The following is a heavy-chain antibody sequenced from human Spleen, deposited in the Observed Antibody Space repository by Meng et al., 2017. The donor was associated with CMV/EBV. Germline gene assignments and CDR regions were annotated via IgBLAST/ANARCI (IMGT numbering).Heavy chain of an antibody. CDR1: GFPFSAYA. Sequence: SGFPFSAYALPWVRQAPGKGLEWLALLSYDGSNKYYADSVKGRFTISRDSSKNTLYLQMNSLRAEDTAVYYCARGIPPQIQLWSIDSWGQGTLVTVSS. V-gene: IGHV3-30*04. CDR2: LSYDGSNK. J-gene: IGHJ4*02. CDR3: ARGIPPQIQLWSIDS. D-gene: IGHD5-18*01.